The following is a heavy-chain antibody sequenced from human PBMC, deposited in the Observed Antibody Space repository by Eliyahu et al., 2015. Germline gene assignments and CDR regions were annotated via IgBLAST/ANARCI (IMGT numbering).Heavy chain of an antibody. Sequence: EVQLLESGGGLVQPGGSXXLSCAASGFPFSSYAMSWVRQAPGKGLEWVSAISGSGGSTYYADSVKGRFTISRDNSKNTLYLQMNSLRAEDTAVYYCARTNSSSWYDLWGRGTLVTVSS. CDR2: ISGSGGST. J-gene: IGHJ2*01. CDR1: GFPFSSYA. V-gene: IGHV3-23*01. CDR3: ARTNSSSWYDL. D-gene: IGHD6-13*01.